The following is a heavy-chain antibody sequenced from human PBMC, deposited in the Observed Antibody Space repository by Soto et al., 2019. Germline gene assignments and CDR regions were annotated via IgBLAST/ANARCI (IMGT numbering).Heavy chain of an antibody. V-gene: IGHV4-39*01. D-gene: IGHD1-7*01. J-gene: IGHJ6*02. CDR3: ASGEELYYYYYGMDV. CDR1: GGSISSSSFH. CDR2: IYYSGST. Sequence: PSETLSLTCTVSGGSISSSSFHWGWIRQPPGKGLEWIGSIYYSGSTYYSPSLKSRVTISVDTSKNQFSLKLSSVTAADTAVYYCASGEELYYYYYGMDVWGQGTTVTVSS.